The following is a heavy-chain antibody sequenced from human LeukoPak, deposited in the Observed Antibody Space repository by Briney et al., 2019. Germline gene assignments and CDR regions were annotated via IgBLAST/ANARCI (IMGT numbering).Heavy chain of an antibody. V-gene: IGHV4-59*01. CDR1: GGSISSYY. CDR3: ARAPYSSPFDY. Sequence: KPSETLSLTCTVSGGSISSYYWSWIRQPPGKGLEWIGYIYYSGSTNYNPSLKSRVTISVDTSKNQFSLKLSSVTAADTAVYYCARAPYSSPFDYWGQGTLVTVSS. D-gene: IGHD6-13*01. CDR2: IYYSGST. J-gene: IGHJ4*02.